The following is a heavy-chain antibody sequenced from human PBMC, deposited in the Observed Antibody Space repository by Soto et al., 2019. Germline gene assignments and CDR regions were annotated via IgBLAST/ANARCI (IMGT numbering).Heavy chain of an antibody. D-gene: IGHD6-13*01. Sequence: QVQLQQWGAGLLKPSETLSLTCAVYGGSFSGYYWSWIRQPPGKGLEWIGEINHSGSTNYNPSLKSRVTISVDTSKNQFSLKLSSVTAADTAVYYCARTSPGYSSSWYSFDYWGQGTLVTVSS. CDR1: GGSFSGYY. V-gene: IGHV4-34*01. CDR3: ARTSPGYSSSWYSFDY. J-gene: IGHJ4*02. CDR2: INHSGST.